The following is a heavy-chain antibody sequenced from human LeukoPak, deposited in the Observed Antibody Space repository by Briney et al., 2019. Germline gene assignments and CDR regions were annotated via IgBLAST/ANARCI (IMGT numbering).Heavy chain of an antibody. CDR2: ISPRSNTI. CDR1: GFTFSDYY. Sequence: GGSLRLSCAASGFTFSDYYMSWIRQAPGKGLEWISYISPRSNTIYYADSVKGRFTISRDNAKNSLYLQMNSLRAEDTAVYYCARRIYYDNSGYRYWSQGTLVTVSS. D-gene: IGHD3-22*01. CDR3: ARRIYYDNSGYRY. V-gene: IGHV3-11*04. J-gene: IGHJ4*02.